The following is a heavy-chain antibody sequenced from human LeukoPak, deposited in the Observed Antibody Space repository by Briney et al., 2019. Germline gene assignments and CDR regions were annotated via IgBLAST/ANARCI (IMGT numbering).Heavy chain of an antibody. Sequence: SETLSLTRAVSGGSISSSNWWSWVRQPPGKGLEWIGEIYHSGSTNYNPSLKSRVTISVDKSKNQFSLKLSSVTAADTAVYYCASFGTTVITFDAFDIWGQGTMVTVSS. CDR3: ASFGTTVITFDAFDI. CDR2: IYHSGST. CDR1: GGSISSSNW. D-gene: IGHD4-17*01. V-gene: IGHV4-4*02. J-gene: IGHJ3*02.